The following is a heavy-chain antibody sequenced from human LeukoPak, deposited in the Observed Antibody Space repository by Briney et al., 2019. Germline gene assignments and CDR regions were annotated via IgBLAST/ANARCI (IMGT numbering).Heavy chain of an antibody. CDR1: GGSISSGSYY. D-gene: IGHD5-24*01. CDR3: ARGVRDGYIS. J-gene: IGHJ4*02. Sequence: SETLSLTCTVSGGSISSGSYYWSWIRQPAGKGLEWIGYIYYSGSTNYNPSLKSRVTISVDTSKNQFSLRLNSVTAADTAVYYCARGVRDGYISWGPGTLVTVSS. CDR2: IYYSGST. V-gene: IGHV4-61*10.